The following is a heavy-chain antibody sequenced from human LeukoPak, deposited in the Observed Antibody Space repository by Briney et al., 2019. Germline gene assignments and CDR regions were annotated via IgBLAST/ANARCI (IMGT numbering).Heavy chain of an antibody. J-gene: IGHJ5*02. CDR3: ARAGGFTILRGAVNNWFDP. V-gene: IGHV4-4*07. D-gene: IGHD3-10*01. Sequence: SETLSLTCTISGGSISSYYWSWIRQPAGKGLEWIGRIYTSGSTNYNPSLKGRVTMSVGTSKNQFSLKLSSVTAADTAVYYCARAGGFTILRGAVNNWFDPWGQGTLVTVSS. CDR1: GGSISSYY. CDR2: IYTSGST.